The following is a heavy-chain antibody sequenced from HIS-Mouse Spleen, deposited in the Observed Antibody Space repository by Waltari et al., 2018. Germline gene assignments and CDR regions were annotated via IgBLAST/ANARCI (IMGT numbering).Heavy chain of an antibody. CDR1: GGSISSSSSY. CDR2: IYYVGST. Sequence: QLQLQESGPGLVKPSETLSRTCTVSGGSISSSSSYWGWIRQPPGKGLEWIGSIYYVGSTYYNPSLKSRVTISVDTSKNQFSLKLSSVTAADTAVYYCAREIPYSSSWYDWYFDLWGRGTLVTVSS. D-gene: IGHD6-13*01. J-gene: IGHJ2*01. CDR3: AREIPYSSSWYDWYFDL. V-gene: IGHV4-39*07.